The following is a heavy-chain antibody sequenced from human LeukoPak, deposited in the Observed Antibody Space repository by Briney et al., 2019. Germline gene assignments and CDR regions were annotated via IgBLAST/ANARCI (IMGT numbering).Heavy chain of an antibody. J-gene: IGHJ5*02. V-gene: IGHV3-30*18. CDR1: GFTFSSYA. CDR3: AKDRSGTWSYDL. D-gene: IGHD2-15*01. CDR2: IWYDGNSK. Sequence: QPGRSLRLSCAASGFTFSSYAMHWVRQAPGKGLEWVTIIWYDGNSKHYADSVKGRFTISRDNSKSTLYLQMDSLRVEDTAVYYCAKDRSGTWSYDLWGQGTPVTVSS.